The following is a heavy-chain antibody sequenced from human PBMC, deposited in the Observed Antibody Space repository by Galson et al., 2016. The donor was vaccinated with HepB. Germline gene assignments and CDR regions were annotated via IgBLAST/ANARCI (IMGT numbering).Heavy chain of an antibody. Sequence: SLRLSCADSGFIFSIYAMNWVRQAPGKGLEWVSTIMHSGATIYYADSVRGRFTVSRDNFRNTLYLQMNNLRSEDTAVYYCARGARFLHDLDFWGQGTLVTVSS. CDR1: GFIFSIYA. V-gene: IGHV3-23*01. J-gene: IGHJ4*02. CDR2: IMHSGATI. CDR3: ARGARFLHDLDF. D-gene: IGHD5-24*01.